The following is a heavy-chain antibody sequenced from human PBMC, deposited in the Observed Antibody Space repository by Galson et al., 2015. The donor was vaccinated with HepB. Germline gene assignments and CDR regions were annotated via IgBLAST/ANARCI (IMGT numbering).Heavy chain of an antibody. CDR1: GFTFGSYG. J-gene: IGHJ6*02. CDR3: ARDGNRLRWSTPLYYYYGMDV. V-gene: IGHV3-33*01. D-gene: IGHD4-23*01. Sequence: SLRLSCAASGFTFGSYGMHWVRQAPGKGLEWVAVIWYDGSNKYYADSVKGRFTISRDNSKNTLYLQMNSLRAEDTAVYYCARDGNRLRWSTPLYYYYGMDVWGQGTTVTVSS. CDR2: IWYDGSNK.